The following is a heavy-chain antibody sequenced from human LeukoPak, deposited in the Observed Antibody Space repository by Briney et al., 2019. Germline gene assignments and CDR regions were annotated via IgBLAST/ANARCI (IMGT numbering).Heavy chain of an antibody. D-gene: IGHD6-13*01. CDR2: IKQDGSEK. Sequence: PGGSLRLSCAASGFTFSSYWMSWVRQAPGKGLEWVANIKQDGSEKYYVDSVKGRFTISRDNAKNSLYLQMNSLRAEDTAVYYCARVQDGVVAAAAYYYYYYMDVWGKGTTVTVSS. CDR1: GFTFSSYW. J-gene: IGHJ6*03. V-gene: IGHV3-7*01. CDR3: ARVQDGVVAAAAYYYYYYMDV.